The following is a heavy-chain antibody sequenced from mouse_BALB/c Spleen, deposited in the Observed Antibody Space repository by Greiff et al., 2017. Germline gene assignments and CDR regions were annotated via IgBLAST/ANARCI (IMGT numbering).Heavy chain of an antibody. CDR3: AREGTDLFYAMDY. Sequence: EVQGVESGGGLVKPGGSLKLSCAASGFTFSSYAMSWVRQSPEKRLEWVAEISSGGSYTYYPDTVTGRFTISRDNAKNTLYLEMSSLRSEDTAMYYCAREGTDLFYAMDYWGQGTSVTVSS. CDR1: GFTFSSYA. J-gene: IGHJ4*01. D-gene: IGHD3-1*01. V-gene: IGHV5-9-4*01. CDR2: ISSGGSYT.